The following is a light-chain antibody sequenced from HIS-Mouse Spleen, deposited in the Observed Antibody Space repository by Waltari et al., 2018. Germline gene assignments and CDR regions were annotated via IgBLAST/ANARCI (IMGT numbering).Light chain of an antibody. CDR1: QSVLYSSNNKNY. V-gene: IGKV4-1*01. J-gene: IGKJ2*01. CDR2: WAS. Sequence: ILMTQSPASLSASRGAGTTIHCTFSQSVLYSSNNKNYLAWYQQKPGQPPKLLIYWASTRESGVPDRFSGSGSGTDFTLTISSLQAEDVAVYYCQQYYSTPYTFGQGTKLEIK. CDR3: QQYYSTPYT.